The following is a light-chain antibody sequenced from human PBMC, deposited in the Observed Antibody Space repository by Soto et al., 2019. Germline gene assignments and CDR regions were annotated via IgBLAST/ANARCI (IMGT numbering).Light chain of an antibody. CDR1: QSISSW. J-gene: IGKJ1*01. Sequence: DIHMTQSPSTLSVSVGDRVTITCRASQSISSWLAWYQQKPGKAPKLLIYKASSLESGVPSRFSGSGSGTEFTLTISSLQPDDFATYYCQQYNSYWWTFGQGTKVDIK. V-gene: IGKV1-5*03. CDR2: KAS. CDR3: QQYNSYWWT.